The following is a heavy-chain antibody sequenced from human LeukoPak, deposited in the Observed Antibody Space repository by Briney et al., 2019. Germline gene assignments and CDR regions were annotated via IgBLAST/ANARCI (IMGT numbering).Heavy chain of an antibody. CDR3: ARRVAATGSAFDY. Sequence: GGSLRLSCEASGFTFSTYRMNWVRQAPGKGLEWVSYISSSGTTIYYADSVKGRFTISRDSAKNSLFLQMNSLRDEDTAVYYCARRVAATGSAFDYWGQGTLVTVSS. CDR2: ISSSGTTI. D-gene: IGHD6-13*01. V-gene: IGHV3-48*02. CDR1: GFTFSTYR. J-gene: IGHJ4*02.